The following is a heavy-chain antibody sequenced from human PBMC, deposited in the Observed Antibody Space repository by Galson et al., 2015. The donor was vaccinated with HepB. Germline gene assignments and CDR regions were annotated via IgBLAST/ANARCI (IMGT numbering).Heavy chain of an antibody. D-gene: IGHD2-15*01. Sequence: SLRLSCAASGFTFNNYDMQWVRQAPGKGLEWVSGISWYSGYIVYADSVKGRFTISRDNAKNTLYLQMSSLRTEDTALYYCSRGTYFSGGRCDPDSSGFENWGQGALVTVSS. CDR1: GFTFNNYD. CDR3: SRGTYFSGGRCDPDSSGFEN. J-gene: IGHJ4*02. V-gene: IGHV3-9*01. CDR2: ISWYSGYI.